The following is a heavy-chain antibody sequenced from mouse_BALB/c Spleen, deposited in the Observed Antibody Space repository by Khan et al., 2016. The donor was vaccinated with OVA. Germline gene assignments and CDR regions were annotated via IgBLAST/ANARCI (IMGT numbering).Heavy chain of an antibody. V-gene: IGHV3-2*02. CDR2: ISSSGST. CDR3: ARGNYYGYAMDY. J-gene: IGHJ4*01. Sequence: EVQLQESGPGLVKPSQSLSLTCTVTGYSITSNYAWNWIRQFPGNELEWMGYISSSGSTSYNPSLKSRISITRDTSKNQFFLQLNSVTTEDTATYYCARGNYYGYAMDYWGQGTSVTVSS. D-gene: IGHD1-1*01. CDR1: GYSITSNYA.